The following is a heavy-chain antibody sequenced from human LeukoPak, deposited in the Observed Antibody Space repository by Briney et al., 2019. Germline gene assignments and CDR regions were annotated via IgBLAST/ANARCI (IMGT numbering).Heavy chain of an antibody. V-gene: IGHV1-46*01. CDR3: ARAGIPGYCTNVTCSNWLDP. Sequence: GASVKVSCKASGYTFTSYYMHWVRQAPGQGLEWMGIINPSGGSTSYAQKFQGRVTMTRDTSISTAYMELSRLRSDDTAVYYCARAGIPGYCTNVTCSNWLDPWGQGTLVTVSS. CDR2: INPSGGST. J-gene: IGHJ5*02. D-gene: IGHD2-8*01. CDR1: GYTFTSYY.